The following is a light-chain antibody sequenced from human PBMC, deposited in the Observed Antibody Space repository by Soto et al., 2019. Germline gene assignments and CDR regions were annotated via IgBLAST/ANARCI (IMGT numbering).Light chain of an antibody. CDR1: QSISSW. J-gene: IGKJ4*01. V-gene: IGKV1-5*03. CDR2: KAS. CDR3: QQYNSYTLT. Sequence: DIQMTQSPSTLSASVGDRVTITCRASQSISSWLAWYQQKPGKAPKLLIYKASSLESGVPSRFSGSGSGTEFTLTISSLQPDDFASYYCQQYNSYTLTFGGGTKVEIK.